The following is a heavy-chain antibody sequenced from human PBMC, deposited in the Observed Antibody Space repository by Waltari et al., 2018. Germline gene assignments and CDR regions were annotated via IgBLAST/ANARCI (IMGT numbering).Heavy chain of an antibody. CDR2: ISYDGSNK. CDR1: GFTFSSYG. D-gene: IGHD1-1*01. Sequence: QVQLVESGGGVGQPGGSLRLSCAASGFTFSSYGRNWVRRAPGKGLEWVAVISYDGSNKYYSDSVKGRFTISRDNSKNTLYLQMNSLRAEDTAVYYCAKGGRKVDGWFDPWGQGTLVTVSS. J-gene: IGHJ5*02. V-gene: IGHV3-30*18. CDR3: AKGGRKVDGWFDP.